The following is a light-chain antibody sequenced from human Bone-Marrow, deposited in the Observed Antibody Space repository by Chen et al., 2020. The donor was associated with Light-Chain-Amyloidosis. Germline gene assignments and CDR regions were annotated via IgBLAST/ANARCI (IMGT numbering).Light chain of an antibody. J-gene: IGLJ3*02. CDR2: LNSDGSH. V-gene: IGLV4-69*01. Sequence: QLVVTQSPSASASLGASVKLTCTLSSGHSNYAVAWHQQQPEKGPRYLMKLNSDGSHNKGDGIPDRFSGSSSGAGRYLTISSLQSEDEADYCCQTWGTGIQVFGGGTKLTVL. CDR1: SGHSNYA. CDR3: QTWGTGIQV.